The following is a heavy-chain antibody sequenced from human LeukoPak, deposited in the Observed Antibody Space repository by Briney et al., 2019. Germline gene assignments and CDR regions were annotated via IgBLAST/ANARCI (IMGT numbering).Heavy chain of an antibody. CDR3: ARVRSSSPGWFDP. D-gene: IGHD6-13*01. CDR1: GFTFSSYS. Sequence: PGGSLRLSCAASGFTFSSYSMNWVRQAPGKGLEWVSSISSSSSYIYYADSVKGRFTISRDNAKNSLYLQMNSLRAEDTAVYYCARVRSSSPGWFDPWGQGTLVTVSS. CDR2: ISSSSSYI. V-gene: IGHV3-21*01. J-gene: IGHJ5*02.